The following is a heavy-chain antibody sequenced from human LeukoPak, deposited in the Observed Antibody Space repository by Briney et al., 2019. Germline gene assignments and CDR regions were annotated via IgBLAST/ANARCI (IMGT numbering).Heavy chain of an antibody. CDR2: ISGNGDTT. Sequence: GGSLRLSCAASGFTFSSYAMNWVRQAPGKGLEWVSAISGNGDTTYYADSVKGRFTISRDNSKNTLYLQMNSLRAEDTAVYYCAKRSRRLTIVRGVPREDVWGQGTTVTVSS. D-gene: IGHD3-10*01. CDR1: GFTFSSYA. V-gene: IGHV3-23*01. J-gene: IGHJ6*02. CDR3: AKRSRRLTIVRGVPREDV.